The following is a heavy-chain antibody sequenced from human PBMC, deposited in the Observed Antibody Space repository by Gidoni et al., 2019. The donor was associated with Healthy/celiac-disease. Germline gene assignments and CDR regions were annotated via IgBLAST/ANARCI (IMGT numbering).Heavy chain of an antibody. J-gene: IGHJ4*02. CDR3: ARGEVRGATFDY. CDR1: GLPFSSYS. CDR2: ISSSSSYI. D-gene: IGHD3-10*01. V-gene: IGHV3-21*01. Sequence: EVQLVESGGGLVKPGGSLRLSCAASGLPFSSYSMNWVRQAPGKGLEWVSSISSSSSYIYYADSVKGRFTISRDNAKNSLYLQMNSLRAEDTAVYYCARGEVRGATFDYWGQGTLVTVSS.